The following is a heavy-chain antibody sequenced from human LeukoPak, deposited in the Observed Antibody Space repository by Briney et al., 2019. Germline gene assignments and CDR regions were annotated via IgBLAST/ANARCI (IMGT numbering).Heavy chain of an antibody. CDR3: ARDYRPVWFGELLSGMDV. J-gene: IGHJ6*02. CDR2: ISYDGSNK. Sequence: GGSLRLSCAASGFTFSSYAMHWVRQAPGKGLEWVAVISYDGSNKYYADSVKGRFTISRDNSKNTLYLQMNSLRAEDTAVYYCARDYRPVWFGELLSGMDVWGQGTTVTVSS. D-gene: IGHD3-10*01. V-gene: IGHV3-30-3*01. CDR1: GFTFSSYA.